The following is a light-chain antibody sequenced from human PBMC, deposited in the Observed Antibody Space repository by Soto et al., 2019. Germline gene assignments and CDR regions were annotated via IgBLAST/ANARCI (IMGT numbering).Light chain of an antibody. CDR3: AAWDDSLRAVV. CDR2: RNH. Sequence: QSVLTQSPSESATPGQRVTISCSGSGSNIGTHAVNWYQQVPGTATTLLIFRNHQRHSGVPDRFSGSKAGTSASLAISGPQSEDEADYYCAAWDDSLRAVVFGGGTKLTVL. CDR1: GSNIGTHA. J-gene: IGLJ2*01. V-gene: IGLV1-44*01.